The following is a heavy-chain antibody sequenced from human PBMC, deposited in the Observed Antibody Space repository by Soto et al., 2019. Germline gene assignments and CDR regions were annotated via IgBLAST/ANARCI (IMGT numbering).Heavy chain of an antibody. D-gene: IGHD6-13*01. CDR2: ISGSGGST. CDR1: GFTFSSYA. Sequence: GGSLRLSCAASGFTFSSYAMSWVRQAPGKGLEWVSAISGSGGSTYYADSVKGRFTISRDNSKNTLYLQMNSLRAEDTAVYYCAKVGVYSSSWYFRGGMDVWGQGTTVTVSS. CDR3: AKVGVYSSSWYFRGGMDV. J-gene: IGHJ6*02. V-gene: IGHV3-23*01.